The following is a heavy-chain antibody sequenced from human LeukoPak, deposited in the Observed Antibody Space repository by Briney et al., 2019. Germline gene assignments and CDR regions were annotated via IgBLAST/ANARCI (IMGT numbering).Heavy chain of an antibody. J-gene: IGHJ5*02. V-gene: IGHV5-51*01. CDR1: GYSFTSYW. CDR3: ATLPYCSSTSCYAGWFDP. CDR2: IYPGDSDT. D-gene: IGHD2-2*01. Sequence: GESLKISCKGSGYSFTSYWIGWVRQMPGKGLEWMGIIYPGDSDTRYSPSFQGQVTISADKSISTAYLQWSSLKASDTAMYYCATLPYCSSTSCYAGWFDPWGRGTLVTVSS.